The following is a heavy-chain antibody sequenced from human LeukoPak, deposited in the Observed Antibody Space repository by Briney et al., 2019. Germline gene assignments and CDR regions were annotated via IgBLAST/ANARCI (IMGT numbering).Heavy chain of an antibody. CDR1: GGSFSGYY. Sequence: SETLSLTCAVYGGSFSGYYWSWIRQPPGKGLEWIGEINHSGSTNYNPSLKSRVTISVDTSKNQFSLKLSSVTAADTAVYYCARYLPYYYGSGSAPCFDYWGQGTLVTVSS. D-gene: IGHD3-10*01. V-gene: IGHV4-34*01. J-gene: IGHJ4*02. CDR2: INHSGST. CDR3: ARYLPYYYGSGSAPCFDY.